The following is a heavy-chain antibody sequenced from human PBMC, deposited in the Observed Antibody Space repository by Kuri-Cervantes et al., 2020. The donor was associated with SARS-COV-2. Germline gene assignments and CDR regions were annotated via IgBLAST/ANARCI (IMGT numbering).Heavy chain of an antibody. J-gene: IGHJ4*02. Sequence: GGSLRLSCAASGFTFSSNAMSWVRQAPGKGLEWVSGLSGSGVSTYYAESVKGRFTISRDNSKNTLYLQMNSLRAEDTAVYYCAKDWDSRGYYLFYHWGQGTLVTVSS. CDR1: GFTFSSNA. V-gene: IGHV3-23*01. CDR3: AKDWDSRGYYLFYH. CDR2: LSGSGVST. D-gene: IGHD3-22*01.